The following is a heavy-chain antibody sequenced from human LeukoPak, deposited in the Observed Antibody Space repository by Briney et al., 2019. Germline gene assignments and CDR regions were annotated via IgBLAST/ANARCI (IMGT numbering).Heavy chain of an antibody. Sequence: PGGSLRLSCGVSGLTFSSYVMSWVRQAPGKGLEWVSIISAGGGNTFYADSVKGRFTISRDNSKNTLYLQLNSLRAEDTAVYCCASSWGDYKPSYFDYWGQGTLVTVSS. CDR2: ISAGGGNT. J-gene: IGHJ4*02. V-gene: IGHV3-23*01. CDR3: ASSWGDYKPSYFDY. CDR1: GLTFSSYV. D-gene: IGHD3-16*01.